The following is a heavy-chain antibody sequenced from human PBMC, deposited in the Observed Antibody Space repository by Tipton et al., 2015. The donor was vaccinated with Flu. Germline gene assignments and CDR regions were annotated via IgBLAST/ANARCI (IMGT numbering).Heavy chain of an antibody. Sequence: TLSLTCAVYGGSFSGYYWSWIRQPPGKGLEWIGEINHSGSTNYNPSLKSRVTISVDTSKNQFSLKLSSVTAADTAVYYCARGTVPKGHYYYYMDVWGKGTTVTVSS. V-gene: IGHV4-34*01. CDR3: ARGTVPKGHYYYYMDV. J-gene: IGHJ6*03. CDR2: INHSGST. CDR1: GGSFSGYY. D-gene: IGHD4-11*01.